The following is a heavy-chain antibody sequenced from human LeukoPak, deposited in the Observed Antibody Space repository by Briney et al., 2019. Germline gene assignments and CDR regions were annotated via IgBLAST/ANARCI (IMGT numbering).Heavy chain of an antibody. CDR2: IYYSGIT. J-gene: IGHJ5*02. D-gene: IGHD2-8*01. Sequence: PSETLSLTCAVYGGSFSGYYWSWIRQPPGKGLEWLGYIYYSGITNYNPSLKSRVTISIDTSKNQFSLKLGSVIAADTAVYYCARDRGRMVYAVWFDPWGQGTLVTVSS. CDR1: GGSFSGYY. V-gene: IGHV4-59*12. CDR3: ARDRGRMVYAVWFDP.